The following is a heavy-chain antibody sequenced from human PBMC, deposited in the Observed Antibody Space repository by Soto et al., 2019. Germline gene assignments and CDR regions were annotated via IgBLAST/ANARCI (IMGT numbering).Heavy chain of an antibody. V-gene: IGHV4-59*01. Sequence: SETLSLTCTVSGGSISSYYWSWIRQPPGKGLEWIGYIYYSGSTNYNPSLKSRVTISVDTSKNQFSLKLSSVTAADTAVYYCARYRERFYYYMDVWGKGTTVTVSS. CDR3: ARYRERFYYYMDV. D-gene: IGHD3-10*01. J-gene: IGHJ6*03. CDR2: IYYSGST. CDR1: GGSISSYY.